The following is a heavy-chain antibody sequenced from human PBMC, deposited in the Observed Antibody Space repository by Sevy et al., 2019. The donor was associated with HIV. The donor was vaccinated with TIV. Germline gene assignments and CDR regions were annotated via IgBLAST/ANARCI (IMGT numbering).Heavy chain of an antibody. CDR2: IYYSGST. Sequence: TPSLTCGVSGDSINSNDYYWGWIRQPPGKGLEWIGTIYYSGSTYYNPSLKSRVTISVDTSKNQFSLKLTSVTAADTALYYCARHLPLAYYEILTPDSRPFDNWGQGTLVTVSS. V-gene: IGHV4-39*01. CDR3: ARHLPLAYYEILTPDSRPFDN. J-gene: IGHJ4*02. D-gene: IGHD3-9*01. CDR1: GDSINSNDYY.